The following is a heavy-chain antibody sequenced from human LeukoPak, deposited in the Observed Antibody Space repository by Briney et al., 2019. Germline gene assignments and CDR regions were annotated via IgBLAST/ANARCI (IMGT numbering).Heavy chain of an antibody. J-gene: IGHJ5*02. CDR2: IRPMTVDT. CDR1: GYNFRAYY. V-gene: IGHV1-2*02. CDR3: GRGVQSFDP. Sequence: ASVKVSCKASGYNFRAYYIHWVRQAPGQGLEWLGYIRPMTVDTNYAQTFQDRVTFSMDTATATAYMELRSLRSDDTAFYYCGRGVQSFDPWGQGTLVTVSS.